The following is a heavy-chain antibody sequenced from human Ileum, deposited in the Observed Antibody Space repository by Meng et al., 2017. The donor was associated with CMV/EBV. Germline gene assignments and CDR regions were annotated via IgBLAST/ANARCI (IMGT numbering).Heavy chain of an antibody. Sequence: SVKVSCKASGGTFSSYAISWVRQAPGQGLEWMGGIIPIFGTANYAQKFQGRVTITTDESTSTAYMELSSLRSEDTAVYYCARPAARPRDTDYYYYYGLDVWGQGTTVTVSS. J-gene: IGHJ6*02. CDR3: ARPAARPRDTDYYYYYGLDV. CDR1: GGTFSSYA. V-gene: IGHV1-69*05. CDR2: IIPIFGTA. D-gene: IGHD6-6*01.